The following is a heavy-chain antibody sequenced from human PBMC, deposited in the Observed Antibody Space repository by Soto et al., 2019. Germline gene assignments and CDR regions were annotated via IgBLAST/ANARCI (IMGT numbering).Heavy chain of an antibody. Sequence: PSETLSLTCAVYGGSFSGYYWSWIRQPPGEGLEWIGEINHSGSTNYNPSLKSRVTISVDTSKNQFSLKLSSVTAADTAVYYCARRGYVGSTALDYWGQGTLVTVSS. J-gene: IGHJ4*02. D-gene: IGHD2-15*01. CDR1: GGSFSGYY. CDR3: ARRGYVGSTALDY. V-gene: IGHV4-34*01. CDR2: INHSGST.